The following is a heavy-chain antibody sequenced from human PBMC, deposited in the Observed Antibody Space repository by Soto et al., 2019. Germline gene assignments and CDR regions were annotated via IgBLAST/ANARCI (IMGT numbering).Heavy chain of an antibody. D-gene: IGHD3-10*01. V-gene: IGHV1-18*01. CDR3: AREWGINMFRGVITSYYYGMDV. CDR1: GYTFTSYG. J-gene: IGHJ6*02. CDR2: ISAYNGNT. Sequence: QVQLVQSGAEVKKPGASVKVSCKASGYTFTSYGISWVRQAPGQGLEWMGWISAYNGNTNYAQKLQGRVTMTTDTSTSTAYMERRSLRSDDTAVYYCAREWGINMFRGVITSYYYGMDVWGQGTTVTVSS.